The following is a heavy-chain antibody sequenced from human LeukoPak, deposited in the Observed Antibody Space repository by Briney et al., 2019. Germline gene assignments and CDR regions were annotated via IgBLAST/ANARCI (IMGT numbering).Heavy chain of an antibody. CDR2: IWYDGSNK. CDR1: GFTFSSYG. J-gene: IGHJ3*02. V-gene: IGHV3-33*01. CDR3: ARGLENYYGSGGPDPFDI. Sequence: QPGGSLRLSCAASGFTFSSYGMHWVRQAPGKGLEWVAVIWYDGSNKYYADSVKGRFTISRDNSKNTLYLQMNSLRAEDTAVYYCARGLENYYGSGGPDPFDIWGQGTMVTVSS. D-gene: IGHD3-10*01.